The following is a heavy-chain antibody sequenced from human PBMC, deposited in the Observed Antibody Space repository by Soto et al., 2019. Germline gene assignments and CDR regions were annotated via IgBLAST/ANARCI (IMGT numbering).Heavy chain of an antibody. Sequence: SRPTLVNPTQTLTLTCTFSGFSLTSNEMRVTWIRQPPGKALEWLARIDWDGEKFYSSSLRTRLTISKDSSKNQVVLTVTNMDPVDTATYYCARTTNTGTDYWGQGILVTVSS. D-gene: IGHD1-1*01. V-gene: IGHV2-70*04. J-gene: IGHJ4*02. CDR2: IDWDGEK. CDR1: GFSLTSNEMR. CDR3: ARTTNTGTDY.